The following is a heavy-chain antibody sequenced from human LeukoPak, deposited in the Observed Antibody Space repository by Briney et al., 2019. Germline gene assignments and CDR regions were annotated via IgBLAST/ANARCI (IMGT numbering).Heavy chain of an antibody. CDR1: GYTFTNYY. J-gene: IGHJ5*01. V-gene: IGHV1-46*01. CDR3: ARGSSETYINWFDS. CDR2: INPSGGTT. D-gene: IGHD1-26*01. Sequence: ASVKVSCKASGYTFTNYYTHWVRQAPGQGLEWMGLINPSGGTTSYAQNFQGRVTMTRDTSTSTVYMELSSLRSEDTAMYYCARGSSETYINWFDSWGQGTLVTVSS.